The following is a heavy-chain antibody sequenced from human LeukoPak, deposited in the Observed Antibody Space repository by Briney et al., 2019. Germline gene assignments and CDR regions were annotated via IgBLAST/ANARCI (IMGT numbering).Heavy chain of an antibody. D-gene: IGHD2/OR15-2a*01. Sequence: SETLSLTCSVSGGSFIGTPHYWAWNRQPPGKGLEWIGSVYYSGSTTYSPSLKSRVTISVDRSQNQFSLRLTSVTGADTAVYYCARNITSGYFDYWGPGTPVTVSS. J-gene: IGHJ4*02. CDR3: ARNITSGYFDY. CDR2: VYYSGST. CDR1: GGSFIGTPHY. V-gene: IGHV4-39*01.